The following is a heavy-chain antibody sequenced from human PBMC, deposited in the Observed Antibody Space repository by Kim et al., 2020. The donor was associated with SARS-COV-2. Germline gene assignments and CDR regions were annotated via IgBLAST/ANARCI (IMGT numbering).Heavy chain of an antibody. J-gene: IGHJ3*02. Sequence: GESLKISCEGSGYSFTSYWIIWVRQMPGKGLEWMGRIHPSNSYTNYSPSFQGHVTISADKSITTAYLQWSSLKASDTAMYYCARTDYGRNAFDIWGQGTMVTVSS. V-gene: IGHV5-10-1*01. CDR2: IHPSNSYT. D-gene: IGHD4-17*01. CDR1: GYSFTSYW. CDR3: ARTDYGRNAFDI.